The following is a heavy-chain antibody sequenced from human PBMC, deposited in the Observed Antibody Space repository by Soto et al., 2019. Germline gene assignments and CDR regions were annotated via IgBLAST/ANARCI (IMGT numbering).Heavy chain of an antibody. Sequence: QVQLVESGGGVVQPGRSLRLSCAASGFTFSSYAMHWVRQAPGKGLEWVAVISYDGSNKYYADSVKGRFTISRDNSKNTLYLQMNSLRAEDTAVYYCAREFWDTAMVTYYYYYGMDVWGQGTTVTVSS. CDR1: GFTFSSYA. V-gene: IGHV3-30-3*01. CDR3: AREFWDTAMVTYYYYYGMDV. J-gene: IGHJ6*02. CDR2: ISYDGSNK. D-gene: IGHD5-18*01.